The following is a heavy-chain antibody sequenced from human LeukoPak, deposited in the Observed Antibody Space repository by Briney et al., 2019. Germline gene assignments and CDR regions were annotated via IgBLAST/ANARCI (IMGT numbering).Heavy chain of an antibody. V-gene: IGHV4-39*07. CDR3: ARGYYGSGSYYRRGHAFDI. J-gene: IGHJ3*02. Sequence: PSQTLSLTCTVSGGSISSSSYYWGWIRQPPGKGLEWIGSIYYSGSTYYNPSLKSRVTISVDTSKNQFSLKLSSVTAADTAVYYCARGYYGSGSYYRRGHAFDIWGQGTMVTVSS. D-gene: IGHD3-10*01. CDR1: GGSISSSSYY. CDR2: IYYSGST.